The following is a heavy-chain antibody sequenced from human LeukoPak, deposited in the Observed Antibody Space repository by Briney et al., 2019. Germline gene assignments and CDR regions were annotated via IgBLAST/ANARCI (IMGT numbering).Heavy chain of an antibody. CDR3: AKKIFQGWGFYFDY. CDR2: ISDSGSAA. V-gene: IGHV3-23*01. CDR1: GFTFSSYA. D-gene: IGHD2-21*01. Sequence: GGSLRLSCAASGFTFSSYAMSWVRQAPGKGLEWVSAISDSGSAAYYADSVKGRFTISRDNSKNTLHLQMDSLRAEDTAIYYCAKKIFQGWGFYFDYWGQGTLVTVSS. J-gene: IGHJ4*02.